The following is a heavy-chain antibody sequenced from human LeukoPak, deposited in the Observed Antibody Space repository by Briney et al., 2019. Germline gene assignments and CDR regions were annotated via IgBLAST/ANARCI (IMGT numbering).Heavy chain of an antibody. CDR3: ARTDSSSWYYPFDY. CDR1: GYTLTELS. Sequence: ASVKVSCKVSGYTLTELSMHWVRQAPGKGLEWMGGFDPEDGETIYAQKFQGRVTMTEDTSTDTAYMELSSLRSEDTAVYYCARTDSSSWYYPFDYWGQGTLVTVSS. J-gene: IGHJ4*02. V-gene: IGHV1-24*01. CDR2: FDPEDGET. D-gene: IGHD6-13*01.